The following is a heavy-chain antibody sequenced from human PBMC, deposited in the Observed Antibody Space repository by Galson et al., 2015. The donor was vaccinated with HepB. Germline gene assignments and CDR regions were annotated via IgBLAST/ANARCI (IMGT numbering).Heavy chain of an antibody. CDR1: GYTFTSYG. Sequence: SVKVSCKASGYTFTSYGISWVRQAPGQGLEWMGWISGYNGNTNYPQKLQGRVTMTTDTSTSTAYMELRSLRSDDTAVYYCATTGPGGRYGDWGQGTLVTVSS. V-gene: IGHV1-18*04. J-gene: IGHJ4*02. CDR2: ISGYNGNT. CDR3: ATTGPGGRYGD. D-gene: IGHD3-16*01.